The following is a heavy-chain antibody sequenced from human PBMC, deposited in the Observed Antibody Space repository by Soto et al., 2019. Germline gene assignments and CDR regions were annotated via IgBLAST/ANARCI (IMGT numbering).Heavy chain of an antibody. J-gene: IGHJ3*02. CDR2: IDPKDSKT. V-gene: IGHV5-10-1*01. CDR1: GYGFANYW. Sequence: PGESLKISCKGSGYGFANYWIAWVRQKPGKGLEWMGAIDPKDSKTNYSPSLQGHVTISTDKSVNYAYLQWSSLQASDTAMYYCTRHSGPWGFFDIWGQGTVVTVSS. D-gene: IGHD2-21*01. CDR3: TRHSGPWGFFDI.